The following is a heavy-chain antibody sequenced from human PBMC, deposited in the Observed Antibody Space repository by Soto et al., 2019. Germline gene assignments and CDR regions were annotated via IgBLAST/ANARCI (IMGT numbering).Heavy chain of an antibody. CDR3: ARDDYGGDSVYWYSDL. J-gene: IGHJ2*01. CDR2: ISYDGSNK. Sequence: QVQLVESGGGVVQPGRSLRLSCAASGFTFSSYAMHWVRQAPGKGLEWVAVISYDGSNKYYADSVKGRFTISRDNAKNSLYLQMNSLRAEDTAVYFCARDDYGGDSVYWYSDLWGRGTLVTVSS. CDR1: GFTFSSYA. D-gene: IGHD4-17*01. V-gene: IGHV3-30-3*01.